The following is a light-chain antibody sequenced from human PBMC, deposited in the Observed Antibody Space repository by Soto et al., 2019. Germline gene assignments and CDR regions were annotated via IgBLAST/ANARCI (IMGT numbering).Light chain of an antibody. CDR1: SSNIGAGYD. CDR3: QSYDSSLSGVV. Sequence: QSALTQSPSVSGAPGQRVTISCTGSSSNIGAGYDVHWYQHLPGTAPKLLIYGNINRPSGVPDRFSGSKSGTSASLAITGLQAEDEADYYCQSYDSSLSGVVFGGGTKLTVL. V-gene: IGLV1-40*01. CDR2: GNI. J-gene: IGLJ2*01.